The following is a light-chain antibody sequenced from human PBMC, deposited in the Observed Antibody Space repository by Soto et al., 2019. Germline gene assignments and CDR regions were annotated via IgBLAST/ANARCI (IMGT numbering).Light chain of an antibody. Sequence: QSVLTQPPSASGTPGQRVTISCSGSSSNIGSNTVNWYQQFPGTAPKLLLYSNNKRPSGVPDRFSDSKSGTSASLAISGLQSEDEADYYCAAWDNSLNEVFGTGTKLTVL. V-gene: IGLV1-44*01. CDR1: SSNIGSNT. CDR2: SNN. CDR3: AAWDNSLNEV. J-gene: IGLJ1*01.